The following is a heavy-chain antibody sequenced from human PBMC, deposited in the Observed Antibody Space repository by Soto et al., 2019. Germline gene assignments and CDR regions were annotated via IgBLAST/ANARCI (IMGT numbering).Heavy chain of an antibody. CDR3: ASHTRTGRDYYYGMDV. V-gene: IGHV1-2*02. J-gene: IGHJ6*02. Sequence: GASVKVSCKASGYTFTGYYMHWVRQAPGQGLEWMGWINPNSGGTNYAQKFQGRVTMTRDTSISTAYMELSRLRSDDTAVYYCASHTRTGRDYYYGMDVWGQGTTVTVSS. D-gene: IGHD3-10*01. CDR1: GYTFTGYY. CDR2: INPNSGGT.